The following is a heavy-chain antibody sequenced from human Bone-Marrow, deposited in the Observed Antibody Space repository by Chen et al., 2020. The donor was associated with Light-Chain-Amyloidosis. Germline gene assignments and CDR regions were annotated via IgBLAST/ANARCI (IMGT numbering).Heavy chain of an antibody. D-gene: IGHD5-18*01. V-gene: IGHV3-53*02. J-gene: IGHJ4*02. CDR1: GLPVRSHS. CDR3: ARGGGHSYGYLDQ. Sequence: EVQLVGSGGGVIEPGGSLRRCGVASGLPVRSHSVSWVRQAPGKGLEWLSVIFSGGNTHYADSVKRRFTISRDNSKSTLYLDMTNLRGEDTAVYYCARGGGHSYGYLDQWGQGTWVTVSP. CDR2: IFSGGNT.